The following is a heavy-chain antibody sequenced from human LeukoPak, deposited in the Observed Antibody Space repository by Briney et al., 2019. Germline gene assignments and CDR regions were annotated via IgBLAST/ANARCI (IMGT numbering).Heavy chain of an antibody. CDR3: ARDRGDGYGLNWFDP. Sequence: ASVKVFCKASGYTFTSYYMHWVRQAPGQGLEWMGIINPSGGSTSYAQKFQGRVTMTRDTSTSTVYMELSSLRSEDTAVYYCARDRGDGYGLNWFDPWGQGTLVTVSS. V-gene: IGHV1-46*01. CDR1: GYTFTSYY. D-gene: IGHD5-24*01. CDR2: INPSGGST. J-gene: IGHJ5*02.